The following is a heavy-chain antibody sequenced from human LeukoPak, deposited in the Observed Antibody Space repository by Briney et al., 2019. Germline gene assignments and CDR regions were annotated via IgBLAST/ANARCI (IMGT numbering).Heavy chain of an antibody. J-gene: IGHJ4*02. Sequence: PGGSLRLSCEASGFTFSNYAMSWVRQAPGKGVEWVSAITGGDGTTYYGDSVKGRFSISRDNSKNTVYLKMKRLRVEDTAIYYSAKDKEEWELGEGYFDFWGQGVLVTVSS. CDR3: AKDKEEWELGEGYFDF. D-gene: IGHD1-26*01. V-gene: IGHV3-23*01. CDR2: ITGGDGTT. CDR1: GFTFSNYA.